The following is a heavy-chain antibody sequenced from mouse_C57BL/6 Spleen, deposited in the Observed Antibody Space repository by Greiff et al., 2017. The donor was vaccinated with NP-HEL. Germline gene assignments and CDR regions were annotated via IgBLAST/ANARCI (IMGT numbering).Heavy chain of an antibody. V-gene: IGHV1-50*01. J-gene: IGHJ1*03. Sequence: QVQLQQPGAELVKPGASVKLSCKASGYTFTSYWMQWVKQRPGQGLEWIGEIDPSDSYTNYNQKFKGKATLTVDTSSSTAYMQLSSLTSEDSAVYYCARAYDGYTWYFDVWGTGTTVTVSS. CDR3: ARAYDGYTWYFDV. CDR2: IDPSDSYT. D-gene: IGHD2-3*01. CDR1: GYTFTSYW.